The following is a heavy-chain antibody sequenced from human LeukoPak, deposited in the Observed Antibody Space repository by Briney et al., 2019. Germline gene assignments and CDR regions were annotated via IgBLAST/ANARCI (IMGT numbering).Heavy chain of an antibody. J-gene: IGHJ4*02. V-gene: IGHV3-23*01. CDR2: ISGSGGST. Sequence: PGGSLRLSCAASGFTFSSYAMSWVRQAPGKGLEWVTAISGSGGSTYYADSVKGRFTISRDNSKNTLYLQMNSLRAEDTAVYYCAKGVLVGDYFDYWGQGTLVTVSS. D-gene: IGHD3-3*02. CDR1: GFTFSSYA. CDR3: AKGVLVGDYFDY.